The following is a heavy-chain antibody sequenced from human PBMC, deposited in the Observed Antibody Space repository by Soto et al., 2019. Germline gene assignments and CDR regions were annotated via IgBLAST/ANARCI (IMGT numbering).Heavy chain of an antibody. Sequence: EVQLVESGGGLVQPGGSLRLSCAASGFTFSSYSMNWVRQAPGKGLEWVSSISSSSSYIYYADSVKGRFTISRDNAKNSLYLQMNSLRAEDTAVYYCARDLRGAVVDAFDIWGQGTMVTVSS. CDR2: ISSSSSYI. D-gene: IGHD3-22*01. V-gene: IGHV3-21*01. CDR3: ARDLRGAVVDAFDI. CDR1: GFTFSSYS. J-gene: IGHJ3*02.